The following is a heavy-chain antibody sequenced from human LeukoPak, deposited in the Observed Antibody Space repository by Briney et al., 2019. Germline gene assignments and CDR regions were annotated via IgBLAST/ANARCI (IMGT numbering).Heavy chain of an antibody. V-gene: IGHV4-59*01. CDR1: GGSINNYY. CDR3: ARDRITMVRGALRYYGMDV. CDR2: IYYSGST. D-gene: IGHD3-10*01. J-gene: IGHJ6*02. Sequence: SETLSLTCAVSGGSINNYYWSWIRQPPVKGLEWIGYIYYSGSTNYNPSLKSRVTISVDTSKNQFSLKLNSVTAADTAVYYCARDRITMVRGALRYYGMDVWGQGTTVTVSS.